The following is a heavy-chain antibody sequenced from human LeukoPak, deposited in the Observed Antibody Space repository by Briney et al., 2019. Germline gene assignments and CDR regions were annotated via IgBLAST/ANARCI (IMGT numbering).Heavy chain of an antibody. D-gene: IGHD5-12*01. CDR2: ISAYNGNT. J-gene: IGHJ4*02. CDR1: GYTFTSYG. Sequence: ASVKVSCKASGYTFTSYGISWVRQAPGQGLEWMGWISAYNGNTNYAQKLQGRVTMTRDTSTSTVYMELSSLRSEDTAVYYCALRVDGGYGSSCDYWGQGTLVTVSS. CDR3: ALRVDGGYGSSCDY. V-gene: IGHV1-18*01.